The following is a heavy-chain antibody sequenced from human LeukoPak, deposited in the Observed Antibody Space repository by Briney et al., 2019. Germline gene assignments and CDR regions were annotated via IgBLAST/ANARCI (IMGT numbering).Heavy chain of an antibody. D-gene: IGHD3-10*01. CDR1: GFTFSSYE. J-gene: IGHJ4*02. Sequence: PGGSLRLSCAASGFTFSSYEMNWVRQAPGKGLEWVSYISSSGSTIYYADSVKGRFTISRDNAKNSLYLQMNSLRAEDTAVYYCATISSITMVRGDFDYWGQGTLVTVSS. V-gene: IGHV3-48*03. CDR3: ATISSITMVRGDFDY. CDR2: ISSSGSTI.